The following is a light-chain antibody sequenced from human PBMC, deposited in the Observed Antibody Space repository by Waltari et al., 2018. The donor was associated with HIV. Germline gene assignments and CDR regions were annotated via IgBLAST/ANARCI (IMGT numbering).Light chain of an antibody. CDR1: NSNIGKNG. CDR2: SNH. J-gene: IGLJ3*02. V-gene: IGLV1-47*01. Sequence: QSVLIQSPSMSGTPGQSITISCSGSNSNIGKNGVYWHQQFPGTAPNVLIYSNHRRPSGVPDRFSGSKSGTSASLAISGLRSEDEADYYCSVWDDSLSVQVFGGGTKLTVL. CDR3: SVWDDSLSVQV.